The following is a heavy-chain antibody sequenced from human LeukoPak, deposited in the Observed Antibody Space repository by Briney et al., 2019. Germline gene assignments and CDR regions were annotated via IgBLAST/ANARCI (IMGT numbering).Heavy chain of an antibody. CDR1: GGTFSSYA. D-gene: IGHD5-24*01. J-gene: IGHJ4*02. CDR2: IIPIFGTA. Sequence: SSVTVSCKASGGTFSSYAISWVRQAPGQGLEWMGRIIPIFGTANYAQKIQGRVAITTDESTSTAYMELSSLRSEDTAVYYCARGKRDGYNADYWGQGTLVTVSS. CDR3: ARGKRDGYNADY. V-gene: IGHV1-69*05.